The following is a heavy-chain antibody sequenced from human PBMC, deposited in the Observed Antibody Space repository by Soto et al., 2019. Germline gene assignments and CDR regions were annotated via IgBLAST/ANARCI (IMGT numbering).Heavy chain of an antibody. CDR3: ARRLTLATTTGEAFDL. CDR2: IYYSGST. V-gene: IGHV4-59*01. Sequence: QVQLQESGPGLVKPSETLSLTCTVSSGSIINYYWSWIRQPPGKGLEWIGFIYYSGSTNYNSFLKSRVTMSVDMYRQQLSLKLSSVTAADTAVYYCARRLTLATTTGEAFDLWGQGTMVTVSS. CDR1: SGSIINYY. J-gene: IGHJ3*01. D-gene: IGHD4-17*01.